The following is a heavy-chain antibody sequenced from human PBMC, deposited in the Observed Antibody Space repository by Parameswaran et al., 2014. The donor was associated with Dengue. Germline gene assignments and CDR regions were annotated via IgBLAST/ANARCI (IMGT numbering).Heavy chain of an antibody. D-gene: IGHD1-26*01. V-gene: IGHV3-49*02. CDR3: TRDQRSYFAEPKTRAFDI. CDR2: IRSKAYGGTT. J-gene: IGHJ3*02. Sequence: RWIRQPPGKGLEWVGFIRSKAYGGTTEYAASVKGRFTISRDDSKSIAYLQMNSLKTEDTAVYYCTRDQRSYFAEPKTRAFDIWGQGTMVTVSS.